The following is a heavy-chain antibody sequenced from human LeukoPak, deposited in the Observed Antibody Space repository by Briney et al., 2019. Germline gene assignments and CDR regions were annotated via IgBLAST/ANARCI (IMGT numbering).Heavy chain of an antibody. CDR3: VGYSGSYQRELDY. CDR2: ISSSGSTI. Sequence: GSLRLSCAASGFTFSTYWMIWVRQAPGKGLEWVSYISSSGSTIYYADSVKGRFTISRDNAKNSLYLQMNSLRAEDTAVYYCVGYSGSYQRELDYWGQGTLVTVSS. V-gene: IGHV3-48*04. D-gene: IGHD1-26*01. CDR1: GFTFSTYW. J-gene: IGHJ4*02.